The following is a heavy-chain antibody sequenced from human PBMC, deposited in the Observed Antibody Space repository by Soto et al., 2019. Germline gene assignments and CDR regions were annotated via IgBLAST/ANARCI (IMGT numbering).Heavy chain of an antibody. CDR2: IIPIFGTA. CDR3: ARDTSLAYCGGDCLTKPWYFDL. Sequence: QVQLVQSGAEVKKPGSSVKVSCKASGGTFSSYAISWVRQAPGQGLEWMGGIIPIFGTANYAQKFQGRVTITADESTSTAYMELSSLRSEDTAVYYCARDTSLAYCGGDCLTKPWYFDLWGRGTLVTVSS. V-gene: IGHV1-69*12. D-gene: IGHD2-21*02. CDR1: GGTFSSYA. J-gene: IGHJ2*01.